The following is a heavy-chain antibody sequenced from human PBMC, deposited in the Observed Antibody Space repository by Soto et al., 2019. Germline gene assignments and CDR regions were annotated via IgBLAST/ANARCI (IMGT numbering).Heavy chain of an antibody. CDR2: ISAYNGNT. Sequence: QVQLVQSGAEVKKPGASVKVSCKASGYTFTSYGISWVRQAPGQGLEWMGWISAYNGNTNYAQKLQGRVTMTTVTSTSTAYMELRSLRSDDTAVYYCARVVGIGYCSGGSCSFFDYWGQGTLVTVSS. CDR1: GYTFTSYG. V-gene: IGHV1-18*04. D-gene: IGHD2-15*01. J-gene: IGHJ4*02. CDR3: ARVVGIGYCSGGSCSFFDY.